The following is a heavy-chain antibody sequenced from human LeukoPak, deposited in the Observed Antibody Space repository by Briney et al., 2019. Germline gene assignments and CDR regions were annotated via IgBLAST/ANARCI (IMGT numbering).Heavy chain of an antibody. Sequence: ASVKVSCKASGYTFTGYYIHWVRQAPGQGLEWMGRINPNSGGTNYAQKFQGRVTMTRDTSISTAYMELSRLRSDDTAVYYCARGSGGGGGIAAPLYNWFDPWGQGTLVTVSS. CDR3: ARGSGGGGGIAAPLYNWFDP. D-gene: IGHD2-21*01. CDR2: INPNSGGT. CDR1: GYTFTGYY. V-gene: IGHV1-2*06. J-gene: IGHJ5*02.